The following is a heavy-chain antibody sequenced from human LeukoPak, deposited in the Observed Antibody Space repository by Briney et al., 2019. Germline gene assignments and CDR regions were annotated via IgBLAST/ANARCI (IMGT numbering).Heavy chain of an antibody. Sequence: ASVKVSCKASGYTFTSYDINWVRQATGQGLEWMGWMNPNSGNTGYAQKFQGRVTITRNTSISTAYMELSSLRSEDTAVYYCAKDAATTGFGRQILYYMDVWGKGTTVTISS. V-gene: IGHV1-8*03. J-gene: IGHJ6*03. CDR3: AKDAATTGFGRQILYYMDV. CDR2: MNPNSGNT. D-gene: IGHD6-25*01. CDR1: GYTFTSYD.